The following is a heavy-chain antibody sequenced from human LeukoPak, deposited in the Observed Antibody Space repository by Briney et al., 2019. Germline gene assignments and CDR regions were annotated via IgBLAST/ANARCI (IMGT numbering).Heavy chain of an antibody. CDR1: GGSISSYY. Sequence: SETLSLTCTVSGGSISSYYWSWIRQPPGKGLEWIGYIYYSGSTNYNPSLKSRVTISVDTSKNQFSLKLSSVTAAGTAVYYCARDLNYWGQGTLVTVSS. D-gene: IGHD3-9*01. CDR2: IYYSGST. CDR3: ARDLNY. J-gene: IGHJ4*02. V-gene: IGHV4-59*01.